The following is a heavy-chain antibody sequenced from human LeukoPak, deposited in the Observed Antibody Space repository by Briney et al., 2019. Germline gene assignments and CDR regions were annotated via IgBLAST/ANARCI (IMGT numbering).Heavy chain of an antibody. Sequence: LPGGSLRLSCAASGFTFDDYAMHWVRQAPGKGLEWVSGISWNSGSIGYADSVKGRFTISRDNAKNSLYLQMNSLRAEDTALYYCAKGVGSSFDYWGQGTLVTVSS. CDR3: AKGVGSSFDY. CDR1: GFTFDDYA. D-gene: IGHD6-6*01. CDR2: ISWNSGSI. V-gene: IGHV3-9*01. J-gene: IGHJ4*02.